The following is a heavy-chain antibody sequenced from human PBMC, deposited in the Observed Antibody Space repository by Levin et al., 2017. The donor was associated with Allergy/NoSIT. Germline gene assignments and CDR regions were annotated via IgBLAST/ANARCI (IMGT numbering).Heavy chain of an antibody. CDR2: IFSGGTT. CDR1: DFTVSSNY. D-gene: IGHD5-12*01. CDR3: ARDVGYSGYLGSDY. V-gene: IGHV3-53*01. Sequence: GESLKISCAASDFTVSSNYMSWVRQAPGKGLEWVSVIFSGGTTFYADSVRGRFTISRDNSKNTLYLQMNNLRAEDTAAYYCARDVGYSGYLGSDYWGQGSLVTVSS. J-gene: IGHJ4*02.